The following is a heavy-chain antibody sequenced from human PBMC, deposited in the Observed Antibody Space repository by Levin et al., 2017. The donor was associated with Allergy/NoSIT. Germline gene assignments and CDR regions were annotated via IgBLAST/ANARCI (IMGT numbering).Heavy chain of an antibody. CDR2: ISSSSSYI. J-gene: IGHJ3*02. V-gene: IGHV3-21*01. D-gene: IGHD4-17*01. Sequence: GGSLRLSCAASGFTFSSYSMNWVRQAPGKGLEWVSSISSSSSYIYYADSVKGRFTISRDNAKNSLYLQMNSLRAEDTAVYYCARDSGGYGDYADAFDIWGQGTMVTVSS. CDR1: GFTFSSYS. CDR3: ARDSGGYGDYADAFDI.